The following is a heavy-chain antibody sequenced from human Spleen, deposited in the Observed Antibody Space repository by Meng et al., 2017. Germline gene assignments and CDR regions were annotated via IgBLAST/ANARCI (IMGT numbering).Heavy chain of an antibody. D-gene: IGHD3-22*01. CDR3: ARETYYYDSSGYYGYYYYYGMDV. CDR1: GFTFSSYA. J-gene: IGHJ6*02. CDR2: ISSSSSYI. V-gene: IGHV3-21*01. Sequence: GESLKISCAASGFTFSSYAMSWVRQAPGKGLEWVSSISSSSSYIYYADSVKGRFTISRDNAKNSLYLQMNSLRAEDTAVYYCARETYYYDSSGYYGYYYYYGMDVWGQGTTVTVSS.